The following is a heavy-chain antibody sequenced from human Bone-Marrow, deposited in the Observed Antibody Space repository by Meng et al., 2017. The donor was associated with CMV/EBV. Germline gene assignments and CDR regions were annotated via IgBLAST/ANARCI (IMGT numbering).Heavy chain of an antibody. J-gene: IGHJ4*02. D-gene: IGHD3-3*01. CDR2: ISSSGSTI. CDR1: GFTFSDYY. Sequence: GESLKISCAASGFTFSDYYMSWIRQAPGKGLEWVSYISSSGSTIYYADSVKGRFTISRDNAKNSLYLQMNSLRAEDTAVYYCARGYYDFWSGAEYYFDYWGQGTLVTGSS. CDR3: ARGYYDFWSGAEYYFDY. V-gene: IGHV3-11*01.